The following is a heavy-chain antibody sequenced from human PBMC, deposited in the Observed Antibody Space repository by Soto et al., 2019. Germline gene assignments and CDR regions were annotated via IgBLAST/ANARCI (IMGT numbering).Heavy chain of an antibody. J-gene: IGHJ6*02. D-gene: IGHD3-3*01. Sequence: TVSGGSISSSSYYWGWIRQPPGKGLEWIGSIYYSGSTYYNPSLKSRVTISVDTSKNQFSLKLSSVTAADTAVYYCARVGRITIFGVDPYGMDVWGQGTTVTVSS. CDR1: GGSISSSSYY. V-gene: IGHV4-39*01. CDR2: IYYSGST. CDR3: ARVGRITIFGVDPYGMDV.